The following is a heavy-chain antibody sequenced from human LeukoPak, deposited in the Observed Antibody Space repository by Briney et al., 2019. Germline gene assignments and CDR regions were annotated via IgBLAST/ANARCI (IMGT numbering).Heavy chain of an antibody. D-gene: IGHD1-1*01. J-gene: IGHJ4*02. CDR3: ARGLVQLD. CDR1: GGSISSYY. Sequence: SETLSLTCTVSGGSISSYYWSWIRQPPGKGLEWIGEINHSGSTNYNPSLKSRVTISVDTSKNQFSLKLSSVTAADTAVYYCARGLVQLDWGQGTLVTVSS. V-gene: IGHV4-34*01. CDR2: INHSGST.